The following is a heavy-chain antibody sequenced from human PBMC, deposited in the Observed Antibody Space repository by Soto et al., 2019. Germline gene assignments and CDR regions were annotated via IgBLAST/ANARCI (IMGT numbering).Heavy chain of an antibody. V-gene: IGHV3-30-3*01. Sequence: PGGSLRLSCAASGFTFSSYAMHWVRQAPGKGLEWVAVISYDGSNKYYADSVKGRFTISRDNSKNTLYLQMNSLRAEDTAVYYCARTFRIAAPPTQEGMDVWGQGTTVTVSS. D-gene: IGHD6-6*01. CDR1: GFTFSSYA. CDR3: ARTFRIAAPPTQEGMDV. J-gene: IGHJ6*02. CDR2: ISYDGSNK.